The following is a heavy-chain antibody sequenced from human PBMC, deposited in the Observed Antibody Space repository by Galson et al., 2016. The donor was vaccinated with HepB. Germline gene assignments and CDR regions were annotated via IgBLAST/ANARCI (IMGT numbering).Heavy chain of an antibody. CDR2: ISGSGGNT. V-gene: IGHV3-23*01. D-gene: IGHD1-7*01. Sequence: SLRLSCAASGFTFSSYAMSWVRQAPGKGLEWVSAISGSGGNTYYADSVKGRFTISRDTSKNTLFLQLSSLRVEDTAVHYCAKDHTGSTVGWSDGMDVWGQGTTVTVSS. CDR3: AKDHTGSTVGWSDGMDV. J-gene: IGHJ6*02. CDR1: GFTFSSYA.